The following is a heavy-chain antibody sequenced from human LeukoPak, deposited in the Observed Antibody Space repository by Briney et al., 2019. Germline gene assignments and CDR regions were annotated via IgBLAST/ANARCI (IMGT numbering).Heavy chain of an antibody. V-gene: IGHV3-21*01. CDR1: GFTFSSYS. Sequence: SGGSLRLSCAASGFTFSSYSMNWVRQAPGKGLEWVSSISSSSYIYYADSVKGRFTISRDNAKNSLYLQMNSLRAEDTAVYYCARGSSSQNYYYYYGMDVWGQGTTVTVSS. J-gene: IGHJ6*02. CDR3: ARGSSSQNYYYYYGMDV. D-gene: IGHD6-13*01. CDR2: ISSSSYI.